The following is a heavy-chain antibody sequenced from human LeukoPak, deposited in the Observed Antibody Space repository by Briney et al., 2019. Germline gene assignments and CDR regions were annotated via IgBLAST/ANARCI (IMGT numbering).Heavy chain of an antibody. J-gene: IGHJ4*02. CDR2: ISAYNGNT. D-gene: IGHD3-10*01. V-gene: IGHV1-18*01. Sequence: ASVKVSCKASGYTFTSYGISWVRQAPGQGLEWMGWISAYNGNTNYAQKLQGRVTMTTDTSTSTAYMELRSLRSDDTAVYYCASPHYYGSGSYYKGFDYWGQGTLVTVSS. CDR3: ASPHYYGSGSYYKGFDY. CDR1: GYTFTSYG.